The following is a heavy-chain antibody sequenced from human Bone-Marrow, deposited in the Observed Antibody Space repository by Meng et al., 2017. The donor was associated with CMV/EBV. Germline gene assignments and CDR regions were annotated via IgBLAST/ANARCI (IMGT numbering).Heavy chain of an antibody. CDR2: IYPGDSDT. CDR3: ARRGMMTTRGYWFDP. J-gene: IGHJ5*02. D-gene: IGHD4-17*01. V-gene: IGHV5-51*01. Sequence: GECLKISCDGSGYTFSNYWIDWVRQMPGKGLEWMGSIYPGDSDTRYRPSFEGQVTFSVDKSIRTAYLQWCSLKASDTAIYYCARRGMMTTRGYWFDPWGPGTLVTVSS. CDR1: GYTFSNYW.